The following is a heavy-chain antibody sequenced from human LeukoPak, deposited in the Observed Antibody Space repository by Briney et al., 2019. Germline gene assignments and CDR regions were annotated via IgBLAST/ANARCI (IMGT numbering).Heavy chain of an antibody. Sequence: SETLSLTCTVSGGSFSTYYWSWIRQPPGQGLEWIGYIYYSGSTNYNPSLKSRVTISVDTSKNQFSLNLSSMTAADTAVYYCARLSRYCSGASCFSDAFDIWGQGTLVTVSS. D-gene: IGHD2-15*01. V-gene: IGHV4-59*01. CDR1: GGSFSTYY. CDR3: ARLSRYCSGASCFSDAFDI. J-gene: IGHJ3*02. CDR2: IYYSGST.